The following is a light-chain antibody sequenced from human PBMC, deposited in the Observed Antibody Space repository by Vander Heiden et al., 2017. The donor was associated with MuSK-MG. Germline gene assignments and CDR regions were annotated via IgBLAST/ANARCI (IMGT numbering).Light chain of an antibody. CDR1: SIGSKS. J-gene: IGLJ2*01. CDR3: QVWDSSSDHPVV. CDR2: DDS. Sequence: SSVLTQPPSASVAPGQTARVTCGGSSIGSKSVPSTQQQPGQAPVLVVYDDSDRPSGIPERFSGSNSGNTATLTLSRVEAGDEADYYCQVWDSSSDHPVVFGGGTKLTVL. V-gene: IGLV3-21*02.